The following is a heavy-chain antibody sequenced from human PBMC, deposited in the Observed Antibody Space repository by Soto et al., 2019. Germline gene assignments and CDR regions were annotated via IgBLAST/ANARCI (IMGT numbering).Heavy chain of an antibody. CDR1: GGSISSSSYY. D-gene: IGHD6-19*01. CDR2: IYYSGST. CDR3: ARRRVAVDSYYYYGMDV. V-gene: IGHV4-39*01. Sequence: PSETLSLTCTVSGGSISSSSYYWGWIRQPPGKGLEWIGSIYYSGSTYYNPSLKSRVTISVDTSKNQFSLKLSSVTAADTAVYYCARRRVAVDSYYYYGMDVWGQGTTVTVSS. J-gene: IGHJ6*02.